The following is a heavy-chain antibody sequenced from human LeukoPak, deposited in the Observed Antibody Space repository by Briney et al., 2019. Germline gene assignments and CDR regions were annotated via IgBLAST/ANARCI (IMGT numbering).Heavy chain of an antibody. CDR2: MNPNSGNA. CDR1: GDTFTTYA. J-gene: IGHJ5*02. V-gene: IGHV1-8*01. CDR3: ARGRGSGHKDNWFCP. D-gene: IGHD3-16*01. Sequence: ASVKVSCKASGDTFTTYAINWVRQATGQGLEWMGWMNPNSGNAGYTQKFQGRVTMTRNNSISTAYMELSSLRSEDTAVYYCARGRGSGHKDNWFCPRGQGTTVT.